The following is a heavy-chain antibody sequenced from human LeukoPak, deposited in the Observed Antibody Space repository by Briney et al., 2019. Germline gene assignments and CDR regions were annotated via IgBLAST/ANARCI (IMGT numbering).Heavy chain of an antibody. V-gene: IGHV3-23*01. Sequence: GGSLRLSCAASGFTFSNYAMSWVRQAPGKGLEWVSIISGSGDSTHYADSVKGRFTISRDNSKNTLYLQMNSLRGGDTAIYYXAKXXXDIXPVIAATYDYWGQGTLVTVSS. CDR3: AKXXXDIXPVIAATYDY. J-gene: IGHJ4*02. CDR1: GFTFSNYA. D-gene: IGHD2-15*01. CDR2: ISGSGDST.